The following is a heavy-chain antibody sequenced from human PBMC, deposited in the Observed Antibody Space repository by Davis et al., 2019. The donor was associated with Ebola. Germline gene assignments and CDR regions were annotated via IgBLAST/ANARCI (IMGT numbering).Heavy chain of an antibody. CDR3: VINTMT. CDR2: VNPNDGTT. D-gene: IGHD2-21*02. CDR1: GYTFPTKY. V-gene: IGHV1-46*01. Sequence: ASVKVSCKASGYTFPTKYMNWVRQAPGQGLEWMGVVNPNDGTTTYAQRFRDRVTMTRDTSTSTVYMELSSLRSDDTAVYFCVINTMTWGQGTLVPISS. J-gene: IGHJ4*02.